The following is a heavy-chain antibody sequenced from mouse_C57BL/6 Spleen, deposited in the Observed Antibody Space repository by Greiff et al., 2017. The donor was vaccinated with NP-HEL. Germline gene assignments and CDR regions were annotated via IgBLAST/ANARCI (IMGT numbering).Heavy chain of an antibody. D-gene: IGHD1-1*01. CDR1: GYSFTGYY. J-gene: IGHJ3*01. Sequence: EVKVEESGPELVKPGASVKISCKASGYSFTGYYMNWVKQSPEKSLEWIGEINPSTGGTTYNQKFKAKATLTVDKSSSTAYMQLKSLTSEDSAVYYCARKATPLRAWFAYWGQGTLVTVSA. V-gene: IGHV1-42*01. CDR2: INPSTGGT. CDR3: ARKATPLRAWFAY.